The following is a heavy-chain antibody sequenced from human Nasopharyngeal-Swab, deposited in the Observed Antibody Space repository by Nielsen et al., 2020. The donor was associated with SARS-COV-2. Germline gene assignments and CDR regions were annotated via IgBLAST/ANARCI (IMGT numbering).Heavy chain of an antibody. J-gene: IGHJ4*02. CDR3: ASDRESLNIVVVPAARTYYFDY. Sequence: WVRQAPGQGLEWMGWINTNTGNPTYAQGFTGRFVFSLDTSVSTAYLQISSLKAEDTAVYYCASDRESLNIVVVPAARTYYFDYWGQGTLVTVSS. CDR2: INTNTGNP. D-gene: IGHD2-2*01. V-gene: IGHV7-4-1*02.